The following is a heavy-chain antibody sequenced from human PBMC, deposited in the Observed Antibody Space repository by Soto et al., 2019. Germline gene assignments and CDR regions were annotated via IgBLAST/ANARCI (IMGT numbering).Heavy chain of an antibody. CDR2: TYYRSKWYN. CDR1: GDSVSSNSAA. CDR3: ARVPSTIFGVVIIQYNWFDP. J-gene: IGHJ5*02. D-gene: IGHD3-3*01. V-gene: IGHV6-1*01. Sequence: SPTLSLTCAISGDSVSSNSAAWNWIRQSPSRGLEWLGRTYYRSKWYNDYAVSVKGRITINPDTSKNQFSLQLNSVTPEDTAVYYCARVPSTIFGVVIIQYNWFDPWGQGTLVTVSS.